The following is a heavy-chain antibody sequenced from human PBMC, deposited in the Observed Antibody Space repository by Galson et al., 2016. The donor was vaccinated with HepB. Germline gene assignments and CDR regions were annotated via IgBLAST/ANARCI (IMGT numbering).Heavy chain of an antibody. J-gene: IGHJ4*02. CDR1: GFTFRTYS. D-gene: IGHD1-26*01. CDR2: ISSSVSYI. V-gene: IGHV3-21*04. CDR3: AKGLGARKIPIDY. Sequence: SLRLSCAASGFTFRTYSMNWVRQALGKGLEWVSVISSSVSYIYYADSVKGRFTISRDNAKNSLYLQMNSLRAEDTAVYYCAKGLGARKIPIDYWGQGTLVTVSS.